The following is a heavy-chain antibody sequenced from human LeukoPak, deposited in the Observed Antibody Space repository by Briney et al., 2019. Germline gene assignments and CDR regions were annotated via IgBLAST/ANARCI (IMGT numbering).Heavy chain of an antibody. CDR1: GFTFNSYG. V-gene: IGHV3-30*02. J-gene: IGHJ6*03. CDR3: ARAYSESYGLGYYYMDV. Sequence: HTGGSLRLSCAASGFTFNSYGMHWVRQAPGKGLEWVAFIRYDGSNKYYADSVKGRFTISRDNSKNTLYLQMNSLRAEDTAVYYCARAYSESYGLGYYYMDVWGKGTTVTVSS. D-gene: IGHD1-26*01. CDR2: IRYDGSNK.